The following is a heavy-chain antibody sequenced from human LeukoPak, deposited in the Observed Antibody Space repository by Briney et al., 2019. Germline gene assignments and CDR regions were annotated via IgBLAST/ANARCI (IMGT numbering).Heavy chain of an antibody. Sequence: PGRSLRLSCAASGFTFDDYGMHWVRQAPGKGLVWVSRINSDGSSTSYADSVKGRFTISRDNAKNTLYLQMNSLRAEDTAVYYCARGEGRYDILTGYYTYYFDYWGQGTLVTVSS. J-gene: IGHJ4*02. V-gene: IGHV3-74*01. CDR1: GFTFDDYG. D-gene: IGHD3-9*01. CDR2: INSDGSST. CDR3: ARGEGRYDILTGYYTYYFDY.